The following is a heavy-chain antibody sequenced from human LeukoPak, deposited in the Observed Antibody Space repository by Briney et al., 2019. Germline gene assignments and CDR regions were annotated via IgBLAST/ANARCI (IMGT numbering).Heavy chain of an antibody. CDR1: GGSISSSSGNC. V-gene: IGHV4-4*02. J-gene: IGHJ4*02. Sequence: SETLSLTCAVSGGSISSSSGNCWTWVRQPPGKGLEWIGEIYHSGSTNYNPSLKSRVTMLLDKSKNQFSLKLSSVTAADTAVHYCAIEAIVGAPRGDYWGQGTLVTVSS. D-gene: IGHD1-26*01. CDR2: IYHSGST. CDR3: AIEAIVGAPRGDY.